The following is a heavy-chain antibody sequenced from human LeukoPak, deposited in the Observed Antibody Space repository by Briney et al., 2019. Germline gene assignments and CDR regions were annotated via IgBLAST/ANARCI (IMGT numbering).Heavy chain of an antibody. CDR3: AKDIPYYYDSSGYLFDY. J-gene: IGHJ4*02. CDR1: GFTFDDYA. V-gene: IGHV3-43*02. CDR2: ISGDGGST. D-gene: IGHD3-22*01. Sequence: GGSLRLSCAASGFTFDDYAMHWFRQAPGKGLEWVSLISGDGGSTYYADSVKGRFTISRDNSKNSLYLQMNSLRTEDTALYYCAKDIPYYYDSSGYLFDYWGQGTLVTVSS.